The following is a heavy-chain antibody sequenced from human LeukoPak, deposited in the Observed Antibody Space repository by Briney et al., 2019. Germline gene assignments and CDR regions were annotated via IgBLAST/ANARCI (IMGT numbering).Heavy chain of an antibody. CDR2: IYGGGST. D-gene: IGHD5-18*01. Sequence: SQTLSLTCTVSGGSISSGGYYWSWIRQPPGKGLEWIGYIYGGGSTIYNPSLRSRVSISLHTSKTQFSLNLSSVTAADTAVYYCARYSYGGLYFDYWGQGTQVAVSS. CDR3: ARYSYGGLYFDY. V-gene: IGHV4-61*08. CDR1: GGSISSGGYY. J-gene: IGHJ4*02.